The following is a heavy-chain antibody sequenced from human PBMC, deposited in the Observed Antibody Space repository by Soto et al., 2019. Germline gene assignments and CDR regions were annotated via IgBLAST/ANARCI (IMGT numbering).Heavy chain of an antibody. CDR1: GFTFSSYA. Sequence: EVQLLESGGGLVQPGGSLRLSCAASGFTFSSYAMSWVRQAPGKGLEWVSAISGSGGSTYYADSVKGRFTISRDNSKNTLYLQMNSLRAEDTAVYYCAKGLRIYSGPQLRPFYYYYYGMDVWGQGTTVTVSS. V-gene: IGHV3-23*01. CDR2: ISGSGGST. J-gene: IGHJ6*02. D-gene: IGHD5-12*01. CDR3: AKGLRIYSGPQLRPFYYYYYGMDV.